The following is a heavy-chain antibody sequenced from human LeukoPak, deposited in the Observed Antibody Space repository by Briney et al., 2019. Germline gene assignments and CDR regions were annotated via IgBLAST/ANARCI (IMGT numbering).Heavy chain of an antibody. D-gene: IGHD6-19*01. Sequence: GGSLRLSCAASGFTFSSYAMSWVRQPPGKGLEWVSAISGSGSSTYYADSVKGRFTISRDNSKNTLYLQMNSLRAEDTAVYYCAKSPYSSGWPPFDYWGQGTLVTVSS. CDR2: ISGSGSST. CDR1: GFTFSSYA. J-gene: IGHJ4*02. CDR3: AKSPYSSGWPPFDY. V-gene: IGHV3-23*01.